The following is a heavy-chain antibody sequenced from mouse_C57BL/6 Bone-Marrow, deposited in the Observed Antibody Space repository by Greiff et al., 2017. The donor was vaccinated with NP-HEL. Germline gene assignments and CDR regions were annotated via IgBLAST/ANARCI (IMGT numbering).Heavy chain of an antibody. CDR2: IYPRSGNT. CDR1: GYTFTSYG. V-gene: IGHV1-81*01. CDR3: ATIYDGYYLYWYFDV. D-gene: IGHD2-3*01. Sequence: VQLQQSGAELARPGASVKLSCKASGYTFTSYGISWVNQRTGQGLEWIGEIYPRSGNTYYNEKFKGKATLTADKSSSTAYMELRSLTSEDSAVYFCATIYDGYYLYWYFDVWGTGTTVTVSS. J-gene: IGHJ1*03.